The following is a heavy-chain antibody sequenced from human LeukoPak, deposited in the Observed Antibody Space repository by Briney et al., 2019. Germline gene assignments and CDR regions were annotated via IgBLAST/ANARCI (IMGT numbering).Heavy chain of an antibody. CDR3: ARALGYSYGFPFVS. CDR1: GASISSGGYY. CDR2: IYYSGSL. J-gene: IGHJ4*02. D-gene: IGHD5-18*01. V-gene: IGHV4-31*03. Sequence: PSETLSLTCTVSGASISSGGYYWSWIRQHPGKGLEWIGFIYYSGSLYYNPSLRSRLTISLDTSKIQFSLRLSSVTAADTAVYYCARALGYSYGFPFVSWGQGTLVTVSS.